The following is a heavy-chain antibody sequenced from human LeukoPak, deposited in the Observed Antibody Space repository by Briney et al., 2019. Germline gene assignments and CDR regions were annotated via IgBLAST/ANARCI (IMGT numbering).Heavy chain of an antibody. V-gene: IGHV4-39*07. Sequence: SETLSLTCTVSGGSISSSSYYWGWIRQPPGKGLEWIGSIYYSGSTNYNPSLKSRVTISVDTSKNQFSLKLSPVTAADTAVYYCARRIAAAGSGQVDYWGQGTLVTVSS. CDR3: ARRIAAAGSGQVDY. CDR1: GGSISSSSYY. CDR2: IYYSGST. D-gene: IGHD6-13*01. J-gene: IGHJ4*02.